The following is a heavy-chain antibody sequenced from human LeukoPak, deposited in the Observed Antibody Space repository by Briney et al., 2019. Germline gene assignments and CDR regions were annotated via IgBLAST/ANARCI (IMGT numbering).Heavy chain of an antibody. V-gene: IGHV4-34*01. CDR3: ARRVLTGYYRNNYFDY. J-gene: IGHJ4*02. Sequence: RSSETLSLTCAVYGGSFSGYYWSWIRQPPGKGLEWIGYIYHSGSTYYNPSLKSRVTISVDRSKNQFSLKLSSVTAADTAVYYCARRVLTGYYRNNYFDYWGQGTLVTVSS. CDR1: GGSFSGYY. CDR2: IYHSGST. D-gene: IGHD3-9*01.